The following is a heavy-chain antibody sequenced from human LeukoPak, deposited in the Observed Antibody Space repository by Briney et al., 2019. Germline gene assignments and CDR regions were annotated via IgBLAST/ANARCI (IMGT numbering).Heavy chain of an antibody. D-gene: IGHD6-19*01. Sequence: SQTLSLTCTVSGGSISSGGYYWSWIRQHPGKGLEWIGYIYYSGSTYYNPSLKSRVTISVDTSKNQFSLKLSSVTAADTAVYYCARHYSSGWSMRYWGQGTLVTVSS. V-gene: IGHV4-31*03. J-gene: IGHJ4*02. CDR3: ARHYSSGWSMRY. CDR1: GGSISSGGYY. CDR2: IYYSGST.